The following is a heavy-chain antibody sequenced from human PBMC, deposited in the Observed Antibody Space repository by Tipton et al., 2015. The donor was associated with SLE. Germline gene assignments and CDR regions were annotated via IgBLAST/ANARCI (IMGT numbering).Heavy chain of an antibody. Sequence: SLRLSCAASGFTVSSNYMSWVRQAPGKGLEWVSVIYSGGSTYYADSVKGRFTISRDNSKNTLYLQMNSLRAEDTAVYYCARDRDGESSGYDGGVFEYWGQGTLVTVSS. V-gene: IGHV3-53*05. CDR2: IYSGGST. J-gene: IGHJ4*02. CDR1: GFTVSSNY. CDR3: ARDRDGESSGYDGGVFEY. D-gene: IGHD5-12*01.